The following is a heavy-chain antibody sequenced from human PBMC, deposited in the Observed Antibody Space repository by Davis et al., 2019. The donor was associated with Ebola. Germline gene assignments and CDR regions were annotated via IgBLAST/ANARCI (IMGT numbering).Heavy chain of an antibody. Sequence: GESLKISCTASGFTFSTYSMNWVRQAPGKGLEWVSYISSSSSTIYYADSVKGRFTISRDDAKNSLYLQMSSLRDEDTAVYYCARSGLSFGVVKYHYGMDVWGKGTTVTVSS. CDR2: ISSSSSTI. CDR1: GFTFSTYS. V-gene: IGHV3-48*02. J-gene: IGHJ6*04. D-gene: IGHD3-3*01. CDR3: ARSGLSFGVVKYHYGMDV.